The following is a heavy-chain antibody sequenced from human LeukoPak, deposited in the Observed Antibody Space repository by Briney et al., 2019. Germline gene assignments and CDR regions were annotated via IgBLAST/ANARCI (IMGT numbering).Heavy chain of an antibody. J-gene: IGHJ6*02. CDR3: ARESVVEVAAMGASMDV. V-gene: IGHV1-69*01. Sequence: GSSVKVSCKASGGTFSRYAISWVRQAPGHGLEWMGGIIPIFGTANYAQKFQGRVTITADESTSTAYMELSSLRSEDTAVYYCARESVVEVAAMGASMDVWGQGTTVTVSS. CDR1: GGTFSRYA. CDR2: IIPIFGTA. D-gene: IGHD2-15*01.